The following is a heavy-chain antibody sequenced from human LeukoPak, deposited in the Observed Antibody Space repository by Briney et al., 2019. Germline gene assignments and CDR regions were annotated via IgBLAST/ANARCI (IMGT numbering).Heavy chain of an antibody. Sequence: SQTLSLTCTVSGGSISSGGYYWSGIRQHPGKGLEWIGYIYYSGSTYYNPSLKSRVTISVDTSKNQFSLKLSSVTAADTAVYYCARYYDSSGYYRYFDYWGQGTLVTVSS. D-gene: IGHD3-22*01. CDR1: GGSISSGGYY. CDR2: IYYSGST. V-gene: IGHV4-31*03. CDR3: ARYYDSSGYYRYFDY. J-gene: IGHJ4*01.